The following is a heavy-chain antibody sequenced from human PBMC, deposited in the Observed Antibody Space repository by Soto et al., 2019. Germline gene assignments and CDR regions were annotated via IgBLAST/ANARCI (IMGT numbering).Heavy chain of an antibody. CDR1: GGTFSRHA. Sequence: QVQLVQSGAEVRKPGSSVKVSCKASGGTFSRHAISWVRQAPGQGLEWMGGIIPIFGTANHAQKFQGRVTIIADESTSTVYMELSSLRSEDTAMYYCAKGLYDNSGYYLPNWGQGTLVTVSS. CDR2: IIPIFGTA. CDR3: AKGLYDNSGYYLPN. J-gene: IGHJ4*02. V-gene: IGHV1-69*01. D-gene: IGHD3-22*01.